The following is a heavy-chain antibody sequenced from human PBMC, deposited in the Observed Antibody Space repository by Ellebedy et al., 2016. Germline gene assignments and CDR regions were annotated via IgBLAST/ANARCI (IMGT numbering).Heavy chain of an antibody. CDR1: GFPLTDAW. CDR3: TTDQVGFGMDV. V-gene: IGHV3-15*01. D-gene: IGHD1-26*01. J-gene: IGHJ6*02. Sequence: GGSLRLXCAVSGFPLTDAWMSWVRQAPGKGLEWVGRIRSNTDGGTTDYAAPVKGRFTISRDDSKNTLYLQLNSLKTENTAVYYCTTDQVGFGMDVWGQGTTVTVSS. CDR2: IRSNTDGGTT.